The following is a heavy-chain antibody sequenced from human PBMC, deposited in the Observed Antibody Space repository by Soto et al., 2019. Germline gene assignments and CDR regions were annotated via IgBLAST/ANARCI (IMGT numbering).Heavy chain of an antibody. CDR3: ARVNYYASSESLRYFDY. Sequence: QVQLQESGPGLVKPSQTLSLTCTVSGGSISSGGYYWSWIRQHPGKGLEWIGYIYYSGNTYYNPXLKRRVTLPVXXSXNXXSLKLSSVTAADTAVYYCARVNYYASSESLRYFDYWGQGTLVTVSS. CDR1: GGSISSGGYY. V-gene: IGHV4-31*03. J-gene: IGHJ4*02. CDR2: IYYSGNT. D-gene: IGHD3-22*01.